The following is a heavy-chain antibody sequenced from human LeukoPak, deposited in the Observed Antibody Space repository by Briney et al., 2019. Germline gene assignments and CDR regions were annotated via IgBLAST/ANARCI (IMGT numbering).Heavy chain of an antibody. CDR3: AKDRIANYDSSGYYGIFDY. CDR1: GFTFSSYA. Sequence: GGSLRLSCAASGFTFSSYAMSWVRQAPGKGLEWVSAISGSGGSTYYADSVRGRFTISRDNSKNTLYLQMNSLGAEDTAVYYCAKDRIANYDSSGYYGIFDYWGQGTLVTVSS. CDR2: ISGSGGST. J-gene: IGHJ4*02. D-gene: IGHD3-22*01. V-gene: IGHV3-23*01.